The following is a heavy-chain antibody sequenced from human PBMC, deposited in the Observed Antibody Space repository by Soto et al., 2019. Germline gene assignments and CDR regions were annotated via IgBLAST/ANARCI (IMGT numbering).Heavy chain of an antibody. Sequence: ASVKVSRKASGYTFTSYYMHWVRQAPGQGIEWLGIINPSGGSTSYAQKFQGRVTMTRDTSTSTVYMELSSLRSEDTAVYYCARSLLILRFLAWLFLQSWCQGTLVTVSS. CDR1: GYTFTSYY. V-gene: IGHV1-46*01. CDR3: ARSLLILRFLAWLFLQS. J-gene: IGHJ5*02. D-gene: IGHD3-3*01. CDR2: INPSGGST.